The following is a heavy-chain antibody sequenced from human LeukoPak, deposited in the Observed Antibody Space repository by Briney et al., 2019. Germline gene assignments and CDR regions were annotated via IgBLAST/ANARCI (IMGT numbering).Heavy chain of an antibody. D-gene: IGHD3-22*01. V-gene: IGHV1-69*01. J-gene: IGHJ4*02. CDR2: IIPIFGTA. CDR1: GGTFSSYA. Sequence: ASVKVSCKASGGTFSSYAISWVRQAPGQGLEWMGGIIPIFGTANYAQKFQGRVTITADESTSTAYMELSSLRSEDTAVYYCVSRRGYDSSGYYYSPFDYWGQGTLVTVSS. CDR3: VSRRGYDSSGYYYSPFDY.